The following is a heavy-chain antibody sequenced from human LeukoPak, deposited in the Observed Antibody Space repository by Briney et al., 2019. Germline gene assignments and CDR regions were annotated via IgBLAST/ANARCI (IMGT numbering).Heavy chain of an antibody. Sequence: GGSLRLSCAASGFTFSDYYMSWIRQAPGKGLEWVSHVSRSGSTRYYADSSKGRFTISRDNAKNSLYLQMNSLKTEDTAVYYCTTNGDYSFPYYYYGMDVWGQGTTVTVSS. J-gene: IGHJ6*02. CDR2: VSRSGSTR. V-gene: IGHV3-11*01. CDR3: TTNGDYSFPYYYYGMDV. D-gene: IGHD4-17*01. CDR1: GFTFSDYY.